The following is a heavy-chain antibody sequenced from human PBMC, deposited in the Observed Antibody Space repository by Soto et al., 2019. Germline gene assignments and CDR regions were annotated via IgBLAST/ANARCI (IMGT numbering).Heavy chain of an antibody. D-gene: IGHD3-16*01. J-gene: IGHJ4*02. CDR3: ARGSVPSGGVFAY. V-gene: IGHV4-34*01. CDR1: GGSFSGNY. Sequence: QVQLQQWGAGLLKPSETLSLTCAVYGGSFSGNYWTWIRQPPGKGLEWIAEINHSGSSNYNPSLRSRVPISIDTAKNQFSGGLTSWPAGAAGVYDGARGSVPSGGVFAYWGGGSRVTVP. CDR2: INHSGSS.